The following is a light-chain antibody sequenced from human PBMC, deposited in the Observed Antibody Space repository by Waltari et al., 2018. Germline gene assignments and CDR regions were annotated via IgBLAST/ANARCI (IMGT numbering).Light chain of an antibody. CDR3: QQYDNWPRT. CDR1: QSVSSN. CDR2: DAS. Sequence: VMTQSPATLSVSPGERATLTCRARQSVSSNLAWYQQTPGQAPRLLIYDASTRATGIPARFSGSGSGTEFNLTISSLQSEDFAVYYCQQYDNWPRTFGQGTKVEIK. J-gene: IGKJ1*01. V-gene: IGKV3-15*01.